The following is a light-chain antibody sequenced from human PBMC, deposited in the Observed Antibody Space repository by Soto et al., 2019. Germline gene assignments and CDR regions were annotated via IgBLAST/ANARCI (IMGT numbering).Light chain of an antibody. V-gene: IGKV3-15*01. J-gene: IGKJ2*01. CDR2: GAS. Sequence: EIVMTQSPATLSVSLGDRATLSCRASQSVGTYLAWYQQKPGQAPRLLIYGASTRATGIPARFSGSGSETDCTLTISSLQSEDFAVYYCQQYDSWPPSYTFGQGTKLEIK. CDR1: QSVGTY. CDR3: QQYDSWPPSYT.